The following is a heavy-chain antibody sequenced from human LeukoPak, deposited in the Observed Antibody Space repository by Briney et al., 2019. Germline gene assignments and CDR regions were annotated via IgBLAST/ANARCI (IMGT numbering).Heavy chain of an antibody. V-gene: IGHV3-23*01. Sequence: PGGSLRLSCAAPGFTFSSYAMSWVRQAPGKGLEWVSVITGSGTETNYANSAKGRFTISRDNSKNTLYLQMNSLRAEDTALYYCAKGPYRDSNYYMDVWGKGTTVTVSS. CDR2: ITGSGTET. CDR1: GFTFSSYA. D-gene: IGHD3-16*01. J-gene: IGHJ6*03. CDR3: AKGPYRDSNYYMDV.